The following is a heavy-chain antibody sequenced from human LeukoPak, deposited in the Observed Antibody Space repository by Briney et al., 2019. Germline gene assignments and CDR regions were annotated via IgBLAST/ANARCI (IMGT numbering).Heavy chain of an antibody. D-gene: IGHD3-22*01. CDR3: AKDLGIVVFNDAFDI. J-gene: IGHJ3*02. CDR1: GFTFSSYA. Sequence: PGGSLRLSCAVSGFTFSSYAMSWVRQAPGKGLEWVSAISGSGGSTYYADSVKGRFTISRDNSKNTLYLQMNSLRAEDTAVYYCAKDLGIVVFNDAFDIWGQGTMVTVSS. V-gene: IGHV3-23*01. CDR2: ISGSGGST.